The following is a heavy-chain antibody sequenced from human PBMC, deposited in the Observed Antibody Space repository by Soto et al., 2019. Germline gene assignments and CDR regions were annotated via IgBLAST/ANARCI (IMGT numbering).Heavy chain of an antibody. CDR3: ARGVLRYYHYGMDV. CDR1: GDSVSSYY. V-gene: IGHV4-59*02. Sequence: QVQLQESGPGLVKPSETLSLSCTVSGDSVSSYYWSWIRQLPGRGLGWIGYIYISGNTNYNPSLKSRVTISRDTSKNQFSLNLKSVTAADTAVYYCARGVLRYYHYGMDVWGQGTTVTVSS. J-gene: IGHJ6*02. CDR2: IYISGNT.